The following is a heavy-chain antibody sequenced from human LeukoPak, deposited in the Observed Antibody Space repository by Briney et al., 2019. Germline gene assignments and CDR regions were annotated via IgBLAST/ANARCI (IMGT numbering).Heavy chain of an antibody. J-gene: IGHJ4*02. Sequence: SETLSLTCTVSGGSISSSSYYWGWIRQPPGKGLEWIGSIYYRGSTYYNPSLKSRVTISVDTSKNQFSLKLSSVTAADTAVYYCARVSIAVAGGDYWGQGTLVTVSS. D-gene: IGHD6-19*01. CDR2: IYYRGST. V-gene: IGHV4-39*01. CDR3: ARVSIAVAGGDY. CDR1: GGSISSSSYY.